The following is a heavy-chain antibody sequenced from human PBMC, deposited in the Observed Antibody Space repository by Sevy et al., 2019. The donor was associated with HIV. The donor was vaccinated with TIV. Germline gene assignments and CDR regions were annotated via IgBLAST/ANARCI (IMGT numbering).Heavy chain of an antibody. D-gene: IGHD6-13*01. V-gene: IGHV3-23*01. CDR3: AKGDSTFYGMDV. J-gene: IGHJ6*02. Sequence: GGSLRLSCAASGFTFGTYTMNWVRQAPGKGLDWVSAISGSGGTTYYADSVQGRFTISRDNSKTRVYLQMNSLRVEDTAKYYCAKGDSTFYGMDVWGQGTTVTVSS. CDR2: ISGSGGTT. CDR1: GFTFGTYT.